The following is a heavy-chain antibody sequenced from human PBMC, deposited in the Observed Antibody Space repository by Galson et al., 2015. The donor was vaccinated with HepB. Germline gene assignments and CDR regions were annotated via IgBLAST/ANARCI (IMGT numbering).Heavy chain of an antibody. D-gene: IGHD6-19*01. Sequence: SLRLSCAASGFTFSSYGLHWVRQAPGKGLVWVAGIWYDGSNKYYADSVKGRFTISRDNSKNTLYLQMNSLRAEDTAVYYCARSTDSSGWSCFDYWGQGTLVTVSS. CDR1: GFTFSSYG. V-gene: IGHV3-33*08. J-gene: IGHJ4*02. CDR3: ARSTDSSGWSCFDY. CDR2: IWYDGSNK.